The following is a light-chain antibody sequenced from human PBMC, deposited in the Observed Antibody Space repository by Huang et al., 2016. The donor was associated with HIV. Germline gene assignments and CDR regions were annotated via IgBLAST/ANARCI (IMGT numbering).Light chain of an antibody. J-gene: IGKJ4*01. CDR1: QSVTSN. V-gene: IGKV3-15*01. Sequence: EIVMTQSPATLSVSPGESATLSCRASQSVTSNLAWYQQNPGQAPRLLVFGVSSRATGIPARFSGSGSGTEFTLTISNLQSEDFALYYCQQYNKWPPLTFGGGTKVEIK. CDR2: GVS. CDR3: QQYNKWPPLT.